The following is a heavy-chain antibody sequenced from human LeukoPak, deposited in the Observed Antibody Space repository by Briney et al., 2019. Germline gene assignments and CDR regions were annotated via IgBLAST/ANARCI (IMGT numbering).Heavy chain of an antibody. CDR1: GGSFSSYY. CDR3: ARAGDSTSPLDY. D-gene: IGHD6-13*01. CDR2: IYTSGST. Sequence: SETLSLTCTVSGGSFSSYYWNWIRQPAGKGLEWIGRIYTSGSTNYNPSLKSRVTMSVDTSKNQFSLKLDSVTAADTAVYYCARAGDSTSPLDYWGQGTLVTVSS. J-gene: IGHJ4*02. V-gene: IGHV4-4*07.